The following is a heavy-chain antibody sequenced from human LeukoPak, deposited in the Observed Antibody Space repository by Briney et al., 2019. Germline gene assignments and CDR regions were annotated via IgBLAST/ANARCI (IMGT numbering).Heavy chain of an antibody. CDR1: GFTFSSYW. J-gene: IGHJ4*02. Sequence: GGSLRLSCEASGFTFSSYWMNWVRQAPGKGLVCVSRIKSDGSTTNYADSVKGRFTISRDNAKNTLYLQMNSLRAEDTAVYYCARVIAVAGGDLDSWGQGTLVTVSS. D-gene: IGHD6-19*01. CDR3: ARVIAVAGGDLDS. CDR2: IKSDGSTT. V-gene: IGHV3-74*01.